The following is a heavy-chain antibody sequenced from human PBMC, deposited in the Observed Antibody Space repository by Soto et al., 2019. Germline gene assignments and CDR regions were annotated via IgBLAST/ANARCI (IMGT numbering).Heavy chain of an antibody. J-gene: IGHJ4*02. D-gene: IGHD3-16*01. CDR2: INHSGST. V-gene: IGHV4-34*01. CDR3: ARGRYFMTAGRKMKGGFDY. Sequence: PSETLSLTCAVYGGSFSGYYWSWIRQPPGKGLEWIGEINHSGSTNYNPSLKSRVTISVDTSKNQFSLKLSSVTAADTAVYYCARGRYFMTAGRKMKGGFDYWGQGTLVTVYS. CDR1: GGSFSGYY.